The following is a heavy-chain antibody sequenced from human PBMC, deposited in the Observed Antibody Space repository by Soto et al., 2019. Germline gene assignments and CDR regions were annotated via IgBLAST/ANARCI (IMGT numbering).Heavy chain of an antibody. Sequence: ASVKVSCKASGYTFTSYYMHWVRQAPGQGLEWMGIINPSGGSTSYAQKFQGRVTMTRDTSTSTVYMELSSLRSEDTAVYYCARAEVDVVVPAAILWFDPWGQGTLVTRLL. V-gene: IGHV1-46*03. D-gene: IGHD2-2*01. CDR3: ARAEVDVVVPAAILWFDP. J-gene: IGHJ5*02. CDR2: INPSGGST. CDR1: GYTFTSYY.